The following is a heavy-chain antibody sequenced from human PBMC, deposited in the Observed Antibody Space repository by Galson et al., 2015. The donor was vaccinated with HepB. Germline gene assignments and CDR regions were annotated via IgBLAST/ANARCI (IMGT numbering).Heavy chain of an antibody. Sequence: SVKVSCKASGYTFTSYYMHWVRQAPGQGLEWMGTINPSGGSTSYAQKFQGRVTMTRDTSTSTVYMELSSLRSEDTAVYYCARCIMITFGGVIGDAFDIWGQGTMVTVSS. D-gene: IGHD3-16*02. CDR2: INPSGGST. CDR1: GYTFTSYY. V-gene: IGHV1-46*03. J-gene: IGHJ3*02. CDR3: ARCIMITFGGVIGDAFDI.